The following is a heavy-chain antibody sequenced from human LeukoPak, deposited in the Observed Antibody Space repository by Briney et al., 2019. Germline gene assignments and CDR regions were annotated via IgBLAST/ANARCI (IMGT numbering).Heavy chain of an antibody. D-gene: IGHD3-22*01. CDR2: ISGSGGST. J-gene: IGHJ4*02. Sequence: GGSLRLSCAASGFTFNNYGMNWVRQAPGKGLEWVSTISGSGGSTYYADSVKGRFTISRHNAKNSLYLQMNSLRAEDTAVYYCARGPGGVDSSGYYNDYWGQGTLVTVSS. CDR1: GFTFNNYG. CDR3: ARGPGGVDSSGYYNDY. V-gene: IGHV3-23*01.